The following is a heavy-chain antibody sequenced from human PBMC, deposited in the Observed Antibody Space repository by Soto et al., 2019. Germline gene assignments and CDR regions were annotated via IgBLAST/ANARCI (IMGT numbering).Heavy chain of an antibody. CDR1: GGSFSDYY. Sequence: SETLSLTCPVYGGSFSDYYWSWIRQPPGKGLEWIGEINHSGSTNYNPSLKSRVTISVHTSKNQFSLKLSSVTAADTAVYYCARARKGSGSDYYYHYGMDVWGKGTTVTVSS. CDR3: ARARKGSGSDYYYHYGMDV. V-gene: IGHV4-34*01. J-gene: IGHJ6*04. D-gene: IGHD3-3*01. CDR2: INHSGST.